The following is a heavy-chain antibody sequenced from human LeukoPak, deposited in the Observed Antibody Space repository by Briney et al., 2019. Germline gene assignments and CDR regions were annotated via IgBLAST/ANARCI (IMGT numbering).Heavy chain of an antibody. Sequence: SETLSLTCTVSGGSISSSSNYWGWIRQPPGKGLEWIGSIYYSGSTYYNPSLKSRVTISVDTSKNQFSLKLSSVTAADTAVYYCARQAKSEVGATDWGQGTLVTVSS. J-gene: IGHJ4*02. CDR3: ARQAKSEVGATD. V-gene: IGHV4-39*01. D-gene: IGHD1-26*01. CDR2: IYYSGST. CDR1: GGSISSSSNY.